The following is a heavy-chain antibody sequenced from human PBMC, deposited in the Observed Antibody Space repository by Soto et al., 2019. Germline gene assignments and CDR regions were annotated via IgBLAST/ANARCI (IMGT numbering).Heavy chain of an antibody. CDR1: GGSISSYY. D-gene: IGHD3-10*01. CDR2: IYYSGST. CDR3: ARDRATGNYHYGMDV. V-gene: IGHV4-59*01. J-gene: IGHJ6*02. Sequence: NPSETLSLTCTVSGGSISSYYWSWIRQPPGKGLEWIGYIYYSGSTNYNPSLKSRVTISVDTSKNQFSLKLSSVTAADTAVYYCARDRATGNYHYGMDVWGQGTTVTVSS.